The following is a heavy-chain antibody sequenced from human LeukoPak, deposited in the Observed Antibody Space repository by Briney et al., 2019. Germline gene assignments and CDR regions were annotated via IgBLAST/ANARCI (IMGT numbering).Heavy chain of an antibody. CDR1: GFSLSRYG. J-gene: IGHJ4*02. V-gene: IGHV3-30-3*01. Sequence: GGSLRLSCAASGFSLSRYGMHWVRQAPGKGLEWVAFISYDGSNKYYADSVKGRFTISRDNSKNTLYLQMNSLRSEDTAVYYCASPGIAAAVHWGQGTLVAVSS. D-gene: IGHD6-13*01. CDR3: ASPGIAAAVH. CDR2: ISYDGSNK.